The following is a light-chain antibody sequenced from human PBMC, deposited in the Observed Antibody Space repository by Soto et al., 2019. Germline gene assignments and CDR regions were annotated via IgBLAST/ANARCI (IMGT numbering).Light chain of an antibody. CDR1: QSVSSKY. CDR3: QQYGDSPRFT. CDR2: GAS. V-gene: IGKV3-20*01. Sequence: EIVLTQSPGTLSLSPGERATLACRASQSVSSKYLAWYQQKPGQAPSILIYGASNRATGIPDRFSGSGSGTDFTLTISRLEPEDFAVYYCQQYGDSPRFTFGPGTKVDI. J-gene: IGKJ3*01.